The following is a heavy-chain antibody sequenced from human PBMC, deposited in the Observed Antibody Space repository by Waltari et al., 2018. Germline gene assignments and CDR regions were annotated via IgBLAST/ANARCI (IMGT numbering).Heavy chain of an antibody. Sequence: QVQLVQSGTEVKKPGATVKVSCKTSGYTFISYSMHWVRQAPGQRPEWMGWINVGNGDTKYSQEFQGRVTITSDTFARTTYMELRSLRSEDTAVYYCARDLKNFWSGLGYWGQGTLVTVSS. V-gene: IGHV1-3*01. CDR1: GYTFISYS. CDR3: ARDLKNFWSGLGY. J-gene: IGHJ4*02. D-gene: IGHD3-3*01. CDR2: INVGNGDT.